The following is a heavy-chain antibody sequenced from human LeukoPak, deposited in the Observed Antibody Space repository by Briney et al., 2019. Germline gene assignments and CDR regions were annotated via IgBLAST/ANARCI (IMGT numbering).Heavy chain of an antibody. J-gene: IGHJ4*02. V-gene: IGHV3-21*01. CDR1: EFTFSSYS. D-gene: IGHD2-2*01. CDR2: ISNSGSYI. Sequence: PGGSLRLSCAASEFTFSSYSMNWVRQAPGKGLEWVSSISNSGSYIYYADSVKGRFTISRDNAKNSLYLQMNSLRAEDTAVYYCANHLACGSTSCPPFDYWGQGTLVTVSS. CDR3: ANHLACGSTSCPPFDY.